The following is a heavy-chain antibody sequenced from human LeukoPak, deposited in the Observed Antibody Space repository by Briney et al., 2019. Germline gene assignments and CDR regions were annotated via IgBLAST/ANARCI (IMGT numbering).Heavy chain of an antibody. V-gene: IGHV1-18*01. Sequence: ASVKVSCKASGYTFTTYGISWVRQAPGQGLEWMGWISTYNGNTKYAQNLQGRVTMTTDTSTSTAYMELRSLRPDDTAVYYCVRDPDWNDYRLYYYYMDVWGKGTTVTVSS. CDR3: VRDPDWNDYRLYYYYMDV. CDR1: GYTFTTYG. J-gene: IGHJ6*03. CDR2: ISTYNGNT. D-gene: IGHD1-1*01.